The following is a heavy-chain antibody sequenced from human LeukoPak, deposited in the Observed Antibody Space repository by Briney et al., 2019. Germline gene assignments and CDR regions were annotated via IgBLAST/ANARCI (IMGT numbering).Heavy chain of an antibody. Sequence: SETLSLTCAVSGGSISSSNWWSWVRQPPGKGLEWIGEIYHSGSTNYNPSLKSRVTISVDTSKNQFSLKLSSVTAADTAVYYCARTSMVREVIIKGPSFDYWGQGTLVTVSS. CDR1: GGSISSSNW. CDR2: IYHSGST. D-gene: IGHD3-10*01. V-gene: IGHV4-4*02. CDR3: ARTSMVREVIIKGPSFDY. J-gene: IGHJ4*02.